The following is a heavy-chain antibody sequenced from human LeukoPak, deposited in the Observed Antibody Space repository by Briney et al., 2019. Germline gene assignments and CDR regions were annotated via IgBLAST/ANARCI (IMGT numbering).Heavy chain of an antibody. CDR3: AKGNGYSYGRYYFDC. J-gene: IGHJ4*02. CDR2: ITASGGNT. CDR1: GFTFSSYA. D-gene: IGHD5-18*01. Sequence: PGGSLRLSCAASGFTFSSYAMGWVRQAPGKGLEWVSAITASGGNTYYADSVKGRFTISRDNSKNTLYLQVNSLRAEDTAVYYGAKGNGYSYGRYYFDCWGQGTLVTVSS. V-gene: IGHV3-23*01.